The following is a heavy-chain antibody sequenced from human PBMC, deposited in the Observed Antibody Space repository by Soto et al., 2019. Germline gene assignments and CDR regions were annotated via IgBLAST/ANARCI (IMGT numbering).Heavy chain of an antibody. CDR3: TQNYYFDS. CDR1: GFTFSNYA. Sequence: EVQLLESGGGLVQPGGSLRLSCAASGFTFSNYAMSWVRQAPGKALAWVSSINIVGGATNYADSVRGRFTMSRDDSRHTVFLQMNSLRAEDTAVYYCTQNYYFDSWGQGTLVTVSS. J-gene: IGHJ4*02. V-gene: IGHV3-23*01. CDR2: INIVGGAT.